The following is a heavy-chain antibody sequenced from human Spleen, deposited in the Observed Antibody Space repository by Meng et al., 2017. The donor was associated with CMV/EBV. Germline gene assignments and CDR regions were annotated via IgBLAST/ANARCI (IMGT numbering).Heavy chain of an antibody. D-gene: IGHD3-22*01. J-gene: IGHJ3*02. V-gene: IGHV3-9*01. CDR1: GFTFDDYA. CDR3: AKLRKGDSSGYYYADAFDI. Sequence: SLKISCAASGFTFDDYAMHWVRQAPGKGLEWVSGISWNSGRIGYADSVKGRFTISRDDAKNSLYLQMNSLRAEDTAVYYCAKLRKGDSSGYYYADAFDIWGQGTMVTVSS. CDR2: ISWNSGRI.